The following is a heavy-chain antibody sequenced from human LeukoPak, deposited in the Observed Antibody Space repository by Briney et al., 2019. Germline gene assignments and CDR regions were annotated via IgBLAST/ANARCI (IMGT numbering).Heavy chain of an antibody. CDR1: GGSISSYY. CDR3: AREPRLIVGATAGMDV. CDR2: IYYSGST. J-gene: IGHJ6*02. D-gene: IGHD1-26*01. Sequence: SETLSLTCTVSGGSISSYYWSWIRQPPGKGLEWIGYIYYSGSTNYNPSLKSRVTISVDTSKNQFSLRLSSVTAADTAVYYCAREPRLIVGATAGMDVWGQGTTVTVSS. V-gene: IGHV4-59*01.